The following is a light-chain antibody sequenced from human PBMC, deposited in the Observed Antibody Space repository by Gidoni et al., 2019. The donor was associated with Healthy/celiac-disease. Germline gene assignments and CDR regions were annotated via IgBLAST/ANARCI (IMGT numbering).Light chain of an antibody. J-gene: IGLJ3*02. V-gene: IGLV1-40*01. CDR2: GNS. CDR3: QSYDSSLSGSWV. Sequence: SVLTQPPSVSGAPGRRVTISCTGSSSNIGAGYDVHWYQQLPGTAPKLLIYGNSNRPSGVPDRFSGSKSGTSASLAITGLQAEDEADYYCQSYDSSLSGSWVFGGGTKLTVL. CDR1: SSNIGAGYD.